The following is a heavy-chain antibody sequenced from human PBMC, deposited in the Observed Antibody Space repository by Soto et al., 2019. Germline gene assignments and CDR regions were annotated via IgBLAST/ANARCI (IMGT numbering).Heavy chain of an antibody. Sequence: QVQLVESGGGVVQPGRSLRPSCAASGFTFSSYAMHWVRQAPGKGLEWVAVISYDGSNKYYADSVKGRFTISRDNSKNTLYLQMNSLRAEDTAVYYCAREEGSRGFFEGWSYFDYWGQGTLVTVSS. CDR3: AREEGSRGFFEGWSYFDY. CDR1: GFTFSSYA. J-gene: IGHJ4*02. V-gene: IGHV3-30-3*01. CDR2: ISYDGSNK. D-gene: IGHD6-13*01.